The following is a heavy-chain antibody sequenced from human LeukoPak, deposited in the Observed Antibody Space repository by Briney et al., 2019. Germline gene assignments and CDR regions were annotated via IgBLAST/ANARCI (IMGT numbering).Heavy chain of an antibody. D-gene: IGHD6-13*01. CDR1: GFTFSNAW. CDR3: TTDRAVAAVGDFDY. CDR2: IKRKSDGGTT. Sequence: GGSLRLSCAASGFTFSNAWMSWVRQPPGKGLEWVGRIKRKSDGGTTDLAAPVKGRFTISRDDSKNTLYLQMNSLKAEDTAVYYCTTDRAVAAVGDFDYWGQGTLVTVSS. V-gene: IGHV3-15*01. J-gene: IGHJ4*02.